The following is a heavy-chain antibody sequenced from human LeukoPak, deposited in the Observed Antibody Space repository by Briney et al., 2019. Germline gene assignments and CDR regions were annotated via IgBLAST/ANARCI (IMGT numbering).Heavy chain of an antibody. Sequence: SETLSLTCAVSGGSISSTGYYWSWIRQHPGKGLEWIGYIYFSGSAYYNPSLKSRVTISVDTSRNHFSLRLSSVTAADTAVYYRARAHDLLTGYYFFDYWGQGTLVTVSS. D-gene: IGHD3-9*01. J-gene: IGHJ4*02. CDR1: GGSISSTGYY. CDR3: ARAHDLLTGYYFFDY. V-gene: IGHV4-31*11. CDR2: IYFSGSA.